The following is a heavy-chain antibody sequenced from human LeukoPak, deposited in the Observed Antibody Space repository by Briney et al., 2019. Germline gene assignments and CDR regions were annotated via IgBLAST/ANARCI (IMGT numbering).Heavy chain of an antibody. J-gene: IGHJ6*02. CDR1: GYTFTSYG. V-gene: IGHV1-69*04. Sequence: SVKVSCKASGYTFTSYGISWVRQAPGQGLEWMGRIIPILGIANYAQKFQGRVTITADKSTSTAYMELSSLRSEDTAVYYCARVMTTVTTYYYYGMDVWGQGATVTVSS. D-gene: IGHD4-17*01. CDR2: IIPILGIA. CDR3: ARVMTTVTTYYYYGMDV.